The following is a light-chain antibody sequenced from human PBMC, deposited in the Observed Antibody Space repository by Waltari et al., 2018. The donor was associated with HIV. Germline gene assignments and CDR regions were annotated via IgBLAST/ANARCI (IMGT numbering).Light chain of an antibody. CDR2: ADT. V-gene: IGLV3-1*01. CDR3: QAWDSNTAV. Sequence: SYEMTQPPSVSVSPGQTASITCSGDKLGDKYASWYQQKTGQSPVLVIYADTKRPSGIPERFSGSNSGNTATLTVSGTQAMDEADYYCQAWDSNTAVFGGGTKLTVL. J-gene: IGLJ2*01. CDR1: KLGDKY.